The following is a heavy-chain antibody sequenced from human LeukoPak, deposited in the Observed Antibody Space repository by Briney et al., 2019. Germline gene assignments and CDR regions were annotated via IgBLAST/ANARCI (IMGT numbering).Heavy chain of an antibody. CDR2: IYSGGST. V-gene: IGHV3-53*01. CDR3: ARGTVWRLGSYGLDV. Sequence: PGGSLRLSCVASGFTVSSKYMSWVRQAPGKGLEWVSVIYSGGSTYYGESVKGRFTISRDNSKNTVYLQMNALRGEDSAVYYCARGTVWRLGSYGLDVWGQGTTVTVSS. J-gene: IGHJ6*02. CDR1: GFTVSSKY. D-gene: IGHD3-16*01.